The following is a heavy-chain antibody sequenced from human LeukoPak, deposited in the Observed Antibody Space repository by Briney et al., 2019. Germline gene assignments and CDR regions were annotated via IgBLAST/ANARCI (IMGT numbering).Heavy chain of an antibody. V-gene: IGHV3-74*01. Sequence: GGSLRLSCAASGFSLSTFWMHWVRQAPGKGLAWVSRIDYDGITTTYADSVKGRFTISRDNAKNTLYLQMNSLRAEDTAVYYCTHLGWFDPWGQGVLVTVSS. J-gene: IGHJ5*02. CDR3: THLGWFDP. CDR1: GFSLSTFW. CDR2: IDYDGITT.